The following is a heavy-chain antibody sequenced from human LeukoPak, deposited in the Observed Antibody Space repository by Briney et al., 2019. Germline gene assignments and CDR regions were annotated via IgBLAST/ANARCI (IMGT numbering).Heavy chain of an antibody. CDR1: GGSFSGYY. CDR2: INHSGST. Sequence: PSETLSLTCAVYGGSFSGYYWSWIRQPPGKGLEWIGEINHSGSTNYNPSLKSRVTISVDTSKNQFSLKLSSVTAADTAVYYCATRRNEYSSSSPLFDYWGQGTLVTVSS. CDR3: ATRRNEYSSSSPLFDY. D-gene: IGHD6-6*01. V-gene: IGHV4-34*01. J-gene: IGHJ4*02.